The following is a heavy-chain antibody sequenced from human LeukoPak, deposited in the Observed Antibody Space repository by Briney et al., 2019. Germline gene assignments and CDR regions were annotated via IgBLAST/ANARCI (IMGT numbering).Heavy chain of an antibody. D-gene: IGHD2-2*01. CDR3: ARDQRDIVVVPAAMGDFDY. CDR2: IIPILGIA. Sequence: SVKVSCKASGGTLSSYTISWVRQAPGQGLEWMGRIIPILGIANYAQKFQGRVTITADKSTSTAYMEVSSLRSEDTAVYYCARDQRDIVVVPAAMGDFDYWGEGTLVTVSS. J-gene: IGHJ4*02. CDR1: GGTLSSYT. V-gene: IGHV1-69*04.